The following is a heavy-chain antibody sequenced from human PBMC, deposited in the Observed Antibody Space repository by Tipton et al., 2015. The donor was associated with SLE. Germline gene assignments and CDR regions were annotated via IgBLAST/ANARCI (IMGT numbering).Heavy chain of an antibody. Sequence: SLRLSCAASGFTVSSNYMSWVRQAPGKGLEWVSVIYSGGSTYYADSVKGRFTISRHNSKNTLYLQINSLRAEDTAVYCCASRASSGYYSFDYWGQGTLVTVSS. D-gene: IGHD3-22*01. CDR1: GFTVSSNY. CDR2: IYSGGST. J-gene: IGHJ4*02. CDR3: ASRASSGYYSFDY. V-gene: IGHV3-53*04.